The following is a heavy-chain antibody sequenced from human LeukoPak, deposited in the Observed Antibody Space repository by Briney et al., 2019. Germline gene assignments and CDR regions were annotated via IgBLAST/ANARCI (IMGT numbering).Heavy chain of an antibody. Sequence: GGSLRLSCTASGFTFGDYAMTWVRQAPGKGLEWVGLIRSKIYGGTPEYAASVRGRFTISRDDSKGVDYLQMNSMKTEDTAVYYCTRDQTPYYWGQGTLVTVSS. J-gene: IGHJ4*02. CDR1: GFTFGDYA. CDR3: TRDQTPYY. CDR2: IRSKIYGGTP. V-gene: IGHV3-49*04.